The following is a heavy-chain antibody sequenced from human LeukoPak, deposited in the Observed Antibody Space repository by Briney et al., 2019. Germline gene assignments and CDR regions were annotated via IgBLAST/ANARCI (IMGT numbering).Heavy chain of an antibody. Sequence: PSETLSLTCTVSGGSISSSSYYWGWIRQPPGKGLEWIGSIYYSGSTYYNPSLKSRVAISVDTSKNQFSLKLSSVTAADTAVYYCARGGSPVSSSWYHTRGSWFDPWGQGTLVTVSS. CDR1: GGSISSSSYY. V-gene: IGHV4-39*07. CDR3: ARGGSPVSSSWYHTRGSWFDP. D-gene: IGHD6-13*01. CDR2: IYYSGST. J-gene: IGHJ5*02.